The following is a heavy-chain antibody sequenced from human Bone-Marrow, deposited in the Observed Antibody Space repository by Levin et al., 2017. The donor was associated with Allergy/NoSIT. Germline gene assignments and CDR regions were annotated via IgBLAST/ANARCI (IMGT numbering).Heavy chain of an antibody. J-gene: IGHJ4*02. CDR1: GGSISTNIYY. CDR3: ARPPLE. CDR2: INYIGSA. D-gene: IGHD1-1*01. V-gene: IGHV4-39*07. Sequence: SQTLSLTCTVSGGSISTNIYYWAWIRQPPGAGLEWIASINYIGSAYYNASLGSRVTISVDTSKNQFSLNLNSVTAADTAVYYCARPPLEWGQGTLVTVSS.